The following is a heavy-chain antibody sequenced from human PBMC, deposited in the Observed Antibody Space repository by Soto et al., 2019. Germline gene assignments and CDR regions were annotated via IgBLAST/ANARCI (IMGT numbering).Heavy chain of an antibody. CDR2: TYYRSKWYN. CDR3: ARDRKGGLVMDV. Sequence: SQTLSLTCAISGDSVSSNSAAWNWIRQSPSRGLEWLGRTYYRSKWYNDYAVSVKGRISINPDTYKNLFSLQLNSVTPEDTAVYYCARDRKGGLVMDVLGQWTTLPVSS. V-gene: IGHV6-1*01. CDR1: GDSVSSNSAA. J-gene: IGHJ6*02. D-gene: IGHD3-16*01.